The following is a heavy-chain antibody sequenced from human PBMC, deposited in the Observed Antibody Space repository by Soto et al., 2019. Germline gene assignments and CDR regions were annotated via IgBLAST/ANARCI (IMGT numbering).Heavy chain of an antibody. V-gene: IGHV3-21*01. CDR2: ISSSSSYI. CDR1: GFTFSSYS. J-gene: IGHJ6*03. D-gene: IGHD6-13*01. CDR3: ARDHRIAAAGERCMDV. Sequence: EVQLVESGGGLVKPGGSLRLSCAASGFTFSSYSMNWVRQAPGKGLEWVSSISSSSSYIYYADSVKGRFTISRDNAKNSLYLQMNSLRAEDTAVYYCARDHRIAAAGERCMDVWGKGTTVTVSS.